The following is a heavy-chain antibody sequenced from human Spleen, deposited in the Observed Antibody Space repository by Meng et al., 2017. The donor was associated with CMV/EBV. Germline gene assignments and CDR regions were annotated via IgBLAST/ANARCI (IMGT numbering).Heavy chain of an antibody. V-gene: IGHV1-2*02. CDR2: INPDSGGT. J-gene: IGHJ3*02. Sequence: ASVKVSCKASGYTFAGYYIHWLRQAPGEELQWMGWINPDSGGTTYAQKFQGRVSMTRDKSISTAYMELSRLRSDDTALYYCARTYDIVHDPFDIWGQGTMVTVSS. CDR3: ARTYDIVHDPFDI. D-gene: IGHD5-12*01. CDR1: GYTFAGYY.